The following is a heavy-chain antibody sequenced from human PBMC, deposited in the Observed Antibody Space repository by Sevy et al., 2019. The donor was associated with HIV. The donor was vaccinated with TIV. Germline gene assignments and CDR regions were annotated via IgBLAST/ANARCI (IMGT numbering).Heavy chain of an antibody. CDR3: ARATYYYDSSGPYYFDY. J-gene: IGHJ4*02. Sequence: GGSLRLSCEASGFTFTIYTMNWVRQAPGKGLEWVSSISSNSDYIIYEDSVKGRFTISRDNAKNSLFLQMNSLRAEDTAVYYCARATYYYDSSGPYYFDYWGQGTLVTVSS. CDR2: ISSNSDYI. D-gene: IGHD3-22*01. CDR1: GFTFTIYT. V-gene: IGHV3-21*01.